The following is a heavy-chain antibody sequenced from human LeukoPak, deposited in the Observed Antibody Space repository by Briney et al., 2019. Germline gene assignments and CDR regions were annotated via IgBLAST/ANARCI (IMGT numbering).Heavy chain of an antibody. Sequence: ASVTVSCKASGYTFTSYDINWVRQATGQGLEWMEWMNPNSGNTGYAQKFQGRVTMTRNTSISTAYMELSSLRSEDTAVYYCARGKQRRVPACWSDPWGQGTLVTVSS. V-gene: IGHV1-8*01. CDR1: GYTFTSYD. D-gene: IGHD2-2*01. CDR3: ARGKQRRVPACWSDP. J-gene: IGHJ5*02. CDR2: MNPNSGNT.